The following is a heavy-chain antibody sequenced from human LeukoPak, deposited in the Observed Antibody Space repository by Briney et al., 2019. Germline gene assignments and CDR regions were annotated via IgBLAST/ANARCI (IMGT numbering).Heavy chain of an antibody. D-gene: IGHD5-24*01. CDR1: GFTFRTYA. Sequence: PGGSLRLSCTASGFTFRTYAMNWVRQAPGEGLEWLSGISGSGNGTYYADSVKGRFIISRDNSKNMVYLQMNSLTVEDTATYYCAKRTMSAFDSWGQGTLLIVSS. J-gene: IGHJ4*02. CDR3: AKRTMSAFDS. V-gene: IGHV3-23*01. CDR2: ISGSGNGT.